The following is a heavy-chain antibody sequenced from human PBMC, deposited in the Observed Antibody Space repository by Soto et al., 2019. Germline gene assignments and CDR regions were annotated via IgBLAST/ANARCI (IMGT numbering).Heavy chain of an antibody. Sequence: SETLSLTCTVSGGSISSSSYYWGWIRQPPGKGLEWIGSIYYSGSTYYNPSLKSRVTISVDTSKNQFSLKLSSVTAADTAVYYCARHADIVATIRFDYWGQGTLVTVSS. CDR1: GGSISSSSYY. CDR2: IYYSGST. J-gene: IGHJ4*02. D-gene: IGHD5-12*01. V-gene: IGHV4-39*01. CDR3: ARHADIVATIRFDY.